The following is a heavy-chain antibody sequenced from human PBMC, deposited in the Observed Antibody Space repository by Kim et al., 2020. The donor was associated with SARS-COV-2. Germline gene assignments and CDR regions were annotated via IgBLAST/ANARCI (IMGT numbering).Heavy chain of an antibody. CDR3: ARVITFGGVIRSPTYGLDV. CDR2: IKQDGSEK. CDR1: GFTFSSYW. Sequence: GGSLRLSCAASGFTFSSYWMSWVRQAPGKGLEWVANIKQDGSEKYYVDSVKGRFTISRDNAKNSLYLQMNSLRAEDTAVYYCARVITFGGVIRSPTYGLDVWGQGTTVPVSS. D-gene: IGHD3-16*01. V-gene: IGHV3-7*01. J-gene: IGHJ6*02.